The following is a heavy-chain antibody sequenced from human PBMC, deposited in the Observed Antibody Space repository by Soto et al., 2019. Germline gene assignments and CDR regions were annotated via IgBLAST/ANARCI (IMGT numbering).Heavy chain of an antibody. J-gene: IGHJ4*02. CDR1: GFTFSSYA. D-gene: IGHD2-21*02. Sequence: QVQLVESGGGVVQPGRSLRLSCAASGFTFSSYAMHWVRQAPGKGLEWVAVISYDGSNKYYADSVKGRFTISRDNSKNTLYLQMNSLRAEDTAVYYCARRSASCGGDCYSRSDYWGQGTLVTVSS. CDR3: ARRSASCGGDCYSRSDY. CDR2: ISYDGSNK. V-gene: IGHV3-30-3*01.